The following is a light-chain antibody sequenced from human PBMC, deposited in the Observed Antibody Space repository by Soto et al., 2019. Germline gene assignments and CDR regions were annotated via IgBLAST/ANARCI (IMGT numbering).Light chain of an antibody. CDR1: HSVFSRHRNKNY. J-gene: IGKJ1*01. CDR3: QEYYNSLTWT. Sequence: DIVITQSPDSLTLTLGDSSTINFKSSHSVFSRHRNKNYLGWVQQKPGQTPRLLIYWASTRESGVSDRFSGSGSGTDFTLTIDSLQAEDVAVYYCQEYYNSLTWTFGQGTKV. CDR2: WAS. V-gene: IGKV4-1*01.